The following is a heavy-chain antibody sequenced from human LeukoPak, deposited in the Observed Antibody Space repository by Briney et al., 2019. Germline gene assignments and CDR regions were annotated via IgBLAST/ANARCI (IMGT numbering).Heavy chain of an antibody. CDR1: GFTFDDYA. J-gene: IGHJ5*02. CDR3: ARGNYYERSGYYWFDP. Sequence: PGGSLRLSCAASGFTFDDYAMHWVRHAPGKGLEWVSGISWNSGSIGYADSVKGRFTISRDNAKNSLYLQMNSLRAEDTAVYYCARGNYYERSGYYWFDPWGQGTLVTVSS. V-gene: IGHV3-9*01. CDR2: ISWNSGSI. D-gene: IGHD3-22*01.